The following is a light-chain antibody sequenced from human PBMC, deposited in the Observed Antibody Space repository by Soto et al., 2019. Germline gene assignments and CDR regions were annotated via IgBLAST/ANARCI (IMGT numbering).Light chain of an antibody. Sequence: QSALAQPASVSGSPGQSITISCTGTSSDVGSYNSVSWYQQYPGKAPTLMIHDVSNRPSGVSNRFSGSKSGNTASLTISGLQAEDEAEYYCSSFSSGSSDFFGSGTKVTVL. CDR1: SSDVGSYNS. V-gene: IGLV2-14*03. CDR3: SSFSSGSSDF. J-gene: IGLJ1*01. CDR2: DVS.